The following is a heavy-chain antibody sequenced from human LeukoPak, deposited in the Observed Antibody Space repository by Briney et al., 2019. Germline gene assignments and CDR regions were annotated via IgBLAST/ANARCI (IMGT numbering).Heavy chain of an antibody. CDR3: ARDPVPNSSGYYYGFDY. V-gene: IGHV3-48*02. J-gene: IGHJ4*02. CDR1: GFTFSSYS. D-gene: IGHD3-22*01. CDR2: ISSSRSTI. Sequence: GSLRLSCAASGFTFSSYSMNWVRQAPGKGLEWVSYISSSRSTIYYADSVKGRFTISRDNAKDSLYLQMNSLRDEDTAVYYCARDPVPNSSGYYYGFDYWGQGTLVTVSS.